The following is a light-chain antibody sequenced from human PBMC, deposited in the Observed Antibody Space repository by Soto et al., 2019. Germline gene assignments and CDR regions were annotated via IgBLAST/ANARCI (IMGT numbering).Light chain of an antibody. CDR1: TRDIAGYNY. CDR2: QVT. Sequence: QSALTQPASVSGSVGQSITISCTGTTRDIAGYNYISWYQQLPGKAPKLMIYQVTIRPSGISNRFSGSKSGNTASLTISGLQAEDEADYYCTSFSRSTSLNVFGTGTQLTVL. J-gene: IGLJ6*01. CDR3: TSFSRSTSLNV. V-gene: IGLV2-14*01.